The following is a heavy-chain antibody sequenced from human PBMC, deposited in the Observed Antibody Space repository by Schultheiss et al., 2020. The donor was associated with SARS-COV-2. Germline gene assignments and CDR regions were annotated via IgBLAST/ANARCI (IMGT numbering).Heavy chain of an antibody. CDR1: GFTFSSYA. J-gene: IGHJ4*02. D-gene: IGHD4-11*01. V-gene: IGHV3-15*01. CDR2: IKSKTDGGTT. Sequence: GGSLRLSCAASGFTFSSYAMSWVRQAPGKGLEWVGRIKSKTDGGTTDYAAPVKGRFTISRDDSKNTLYLQMNSLKTEDTAVYYCTTGIVLTTGFDYWGQGTLVTVSS. CDR3: TTGIVLTTGFDY.